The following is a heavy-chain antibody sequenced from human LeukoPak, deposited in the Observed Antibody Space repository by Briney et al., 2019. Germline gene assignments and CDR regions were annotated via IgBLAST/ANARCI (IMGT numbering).Heavy chain of an antibody. CDR2: IYSSGNT. CDR3: AKPDGYVLEGI. D-gene: IGHD3-22*01. J-gene: IGHJ6*03. V-gene: IGHV4-39*07. Sequence: SYFWMSWVRQAPGKTLEWIGSIYSSGNTYYNPSLKSRVIIIDTAKNHFSLNLTSVTGADTAVYYCAKPDGYVLEGIGAKG. CDR1: SYF.